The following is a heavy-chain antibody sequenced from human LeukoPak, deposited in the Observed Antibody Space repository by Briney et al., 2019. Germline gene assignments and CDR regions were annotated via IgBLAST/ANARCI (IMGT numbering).Heavy chain of an antibody. V-gene: IGHV4-38-2*02. CDR3: ARVVSSLDSSSSLIDY. CDR1: GYSISSGYY. CDR2: IYHSGST. D-gene: IGHD6-6*01. Sequence: SETLSLTCTVSGYSISSGYYWGWIRQPPGKGLEWIGSIYHSGSTYYNPSLKSRVTISVDTSKNQFSLKLSSVTAADTAVYYCARVVSSLDSSSSLIDYWGQGTLVTVSS. J-gene: IGHJ4*02.